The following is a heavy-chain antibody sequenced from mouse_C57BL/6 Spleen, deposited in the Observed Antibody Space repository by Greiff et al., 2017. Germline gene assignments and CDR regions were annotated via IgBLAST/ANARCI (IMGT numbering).Heavy chain of an antibody. CDR1: GFTFSDYG. Sequence: VQLKESGGGLVKPGGSLKLSCAASGFTFSDYGMHWVRQAPEKGLEWVAYISSGSSTIYYADTVKGRFTISRDNAKNTLFQQMTSLRSEDTAMYYCAREGSISYVDVWGTGTTVTVSS. V-gene: IGHV5-17*01. J-gene: IGHJ1*03. CDR2: ISSGSSTI. D-gene: IGHD2-3*01. CDR3: AREGSISYVDV.